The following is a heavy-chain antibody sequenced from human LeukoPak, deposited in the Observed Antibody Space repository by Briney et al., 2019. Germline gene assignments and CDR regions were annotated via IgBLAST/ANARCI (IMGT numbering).Heavy chain of an antibody. V-gene: IGHV3-23*01. CDR2: FTATGGRT. Sequence: GGSLSLSCAASGFTFRSYSLSGVRRAPGKGLEWDSVFTATGGRTYYADSVEGRFTISRDNSKNTLYLQMDSLRAEDTAVYYCAKERDNSGLFFASWGQGAPVTVSS. D-gene: IGHD6-19*01. CDR1: GFTFRSYS. CDR3: AKERDNSGLFFAS. J-gene: IGHJ4*02.